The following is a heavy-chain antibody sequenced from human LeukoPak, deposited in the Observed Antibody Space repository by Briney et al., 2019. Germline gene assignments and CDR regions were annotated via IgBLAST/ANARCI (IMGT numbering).Heavy chain of an antibody. V-gene: IGHV3-23*01. D-gene: IGHD5-24*01. J-gene: IGHJ4*02. CDR3: ERGGRDGYNYFDY. CDR1: GVTFSTYA. Sequence: GGSLRLSCAASGVTFSTYAMSWVRQAPGKGLEWVSGISGSDRSTYYADSVKGRFTISRDNSKNILYLQMNSLRAEDTAVYYCERGGRDGYNYFDYWGQGTLVTVSS. CDR2: ISGSDRST.